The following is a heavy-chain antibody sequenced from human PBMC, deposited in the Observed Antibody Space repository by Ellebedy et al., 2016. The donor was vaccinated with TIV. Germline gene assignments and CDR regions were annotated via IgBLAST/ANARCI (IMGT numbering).Heavy chain of an antibody. CDR3: ARPPDAATVMGYWYYYMDV. CDR1: GDTLRNYA. V-gene: IGHV1-69*13. Sequence: ASVKVSCXASGDTLRNYAFSWVRQAPGQGLEWIGGIITIYGTANYAQKFQGRVTITADESTSTVYMELSSLRSEDTAVYYCARPPDAATVMGYWYYYMDVWGKGTTVTVSS. CDR2: IITIYGTA. J-gene: IGHJ6*03. D-gene: IGHD5-18*01.